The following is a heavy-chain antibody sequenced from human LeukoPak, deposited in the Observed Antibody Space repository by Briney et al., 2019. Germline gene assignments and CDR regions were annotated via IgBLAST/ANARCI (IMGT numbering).Heavy chain of an antibody. CDR3: ARIISYYYDSSGYLDY. CDR1: GGSISSYY. Sequence: SETLSLTCTVSGGSISSYYWSWIRQPPGKGLEWIGYIYYSGSTNYNPSLKSRVTISVDTSKNQFSLKLSSVTAADTAVYYCARIISYYYDSSGYLDYWGQGTLVTVSS. J-gene: IGHJ4*02. D-gene: IGHD3-22*01. V-gene: IGHV4-59*12. CDR2: IYYSGST.